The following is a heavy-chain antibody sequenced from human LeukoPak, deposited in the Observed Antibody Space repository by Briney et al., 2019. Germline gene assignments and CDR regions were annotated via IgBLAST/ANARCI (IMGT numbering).Heavy chain of an antibody. CDR1: GFTFSSYG. D-gene: IGHD3-16*02. V-gene: IGHV3-30*18. CDR2: ISYDGSNK. J-gene: IGHJ4*02. Sequence: GSLRLSCAASGFTFSSYGMHWVRQAPGKGLEWVAVISYDGSNKYYADSVKGRFTISRDNSKNTLYLQMNSLRAEDTAVYYCAKDHMITFGGVIAPPDYWGQGTLVTVSS. CDR3: AKDHMITFGGVIAPPDY.